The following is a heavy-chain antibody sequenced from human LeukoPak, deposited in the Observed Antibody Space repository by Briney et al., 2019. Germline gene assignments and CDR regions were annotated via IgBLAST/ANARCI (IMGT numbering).Heavy chain of an antibody. CDR1: GGSFSGYY. V-gene: IGHV4-34*01. J-gene: IGHJ3*02. D-gene: IGHD4-17*01. CDR3: ARHGAYDYGARDAFDI. CDR2: INHSGST. Sequence: SEPLSLTCAVYGGSFSGYYWSWIRQPPGRGLEWIGEINHSGSTNYNPSLKSRVTISVDTSKNQFSLKLSSVTAADTAVYYCARHGAYDYGARDAFDIWGQGTMVTVSS.